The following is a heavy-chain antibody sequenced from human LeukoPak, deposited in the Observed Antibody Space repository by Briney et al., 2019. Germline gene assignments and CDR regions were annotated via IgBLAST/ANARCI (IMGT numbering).Heavy chain of an antibody. CDR2: INPNSGGT. Sequence: GASVKVSCKASGYTFTGYYMHWVRQAPGQGLEWMGWINPNSGGTNYAQKFQGRVTMTRDTSISTAYMELSRLRSDDTAVYYCARFPGYCSSTSCQSIDYWGQGTLVTVSS. V-gene: IGHV1-2*02. CDR3: ARFPGYCSSTSCQSIDY. J-gene: IGHJ4*02. D-gene: IGHD2-2*01. CDR1: GYTFTGYY.